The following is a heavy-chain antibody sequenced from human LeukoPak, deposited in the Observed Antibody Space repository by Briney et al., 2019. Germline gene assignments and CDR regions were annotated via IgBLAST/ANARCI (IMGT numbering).Heavy chain of an antibody. CDR3: ARSASGRIKWNY. J-gene: IGHJ4*02. D-gene: IGHD3-10*01. Sequence: PSETLSLTCAVYGGSFSGYYWSWIRQPPGKGLEWIGEINHSGSTNYNPSLKSRVTISVDTSKNQFSLKLSSVTAADTAVYYCARSASGRIKWNYWGQGTLVTVSS. V-gene: IGHV4-34*01. CDR2: INHSGST. CDR1: GGSFSGYY.